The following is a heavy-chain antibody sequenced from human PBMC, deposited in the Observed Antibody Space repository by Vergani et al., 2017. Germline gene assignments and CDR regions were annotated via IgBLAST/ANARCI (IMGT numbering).Heavy chain of an antibody. CDR1: EFTFSNSA. Sequence: EVQLVESGGGLVPPGRSLRLSCAASEFTFSNSAMNWVRQAPGKGLEWVSGISGSGVSAYYTDSVKGRFTISRDNSKNMLFLQMNNLRTEDTAIYYCAKQYFVSGNYLFDYWGQGTLVTVSS. CDR3: AKQYFVSGNYLFDY. D-gene: IGHD3-10*01. J-gene: IGHJ4*02. V-gene: IGHV3-23*04. CDR2: ISGSGVSA.